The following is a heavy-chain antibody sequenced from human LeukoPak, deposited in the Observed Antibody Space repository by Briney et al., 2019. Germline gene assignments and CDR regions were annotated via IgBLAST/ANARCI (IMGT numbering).Heavy chain of an antibody. CDR3: ARGNSSSWYYYYYGMDV. Sequence: SETLSLTCAVSGDSISSGGYSWSWIRQPPGKGLEWIGYIYHSGTTYYNPSLKSRVTISVDTSKNQFSLKLSSVTAADTAVYYCARGNSSSWYYYYYGMDVWGQGTTVTVSS. CDR2: IYHSGTT. D-gene: IGHD6-13*01. J-gene: IGHJ6*02. CDR1: GDSISSGGYS. V-gene: IGHV4-30-2*05.